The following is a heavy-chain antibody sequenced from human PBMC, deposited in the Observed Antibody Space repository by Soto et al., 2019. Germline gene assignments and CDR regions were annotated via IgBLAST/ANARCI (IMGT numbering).Heavy chain of an antibody. D-gene: IGHD3-16*02. CDR2: IIPIFGTA. J-gene: IGHJ4*02. CDR1: GGTFSSYA. CDR3: XXXXXXXXXXXXXSYRPKGFDY. V-gene: IGHV1-69*01. Sequence: QVQLVQSGAEVKKPGSSVKVSCKASGGTFSSYAISWVRQAPGQGLEWMGGIIPIFGTANYAQKFQGRVTITADESTSTAYMELSSLXXXXXXXXXXXXXXXXXXXXXXXSYRPKGFDYWGQGTLVTVSS.